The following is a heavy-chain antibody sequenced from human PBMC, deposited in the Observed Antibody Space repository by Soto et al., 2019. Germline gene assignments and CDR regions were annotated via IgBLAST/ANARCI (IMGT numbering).Heavy chain of an antibody. D-gene: IGHD3-16*01. CDR1: GFTFSTYA. V-gene: IGHV3-23*01. CDR3: ARDLRGGFDY. J-gene: IGHJ4*02. Sequence: GGSLRLSCAASGFTFSTYAMAWVRQAPGKGLEWVSGVSASGLNTDYADSVKGRFTISRDNSKNTLYVQINSLRAEDTAIYYCARDLRGGFDYWGPGTLVTVSS. CDR2: VSASGLNT.